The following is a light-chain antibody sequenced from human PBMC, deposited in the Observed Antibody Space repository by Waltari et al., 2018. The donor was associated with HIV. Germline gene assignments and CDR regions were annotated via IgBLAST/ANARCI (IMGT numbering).Light chain of an antibody. CDR3: AAWDDSLSGFV. CDR2: HDH. CDR1: SNIGSRT. J-gene: IGLJ3*02. Sequence: SNIGSRTVHWYQQLPSRAPKLIIDHDHRRPSGVSDRFTASKSGTSASLFISKLQAADEATYYCAAWDDSLSGFVFGGGT. V-gene: IGLV1-44*01.